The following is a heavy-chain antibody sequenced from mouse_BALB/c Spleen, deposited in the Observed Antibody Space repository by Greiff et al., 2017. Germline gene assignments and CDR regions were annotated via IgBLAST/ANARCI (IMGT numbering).Heavy chain of an antibody. Sequence: VQLKESGPSLVKPSQTLSLTCSVTGDSITSGYWNWIRKFPGNKLEYMGYISYSGSTYYNPSLKSRISITRDTSKNQYYLQLNSVTTEDTATYYCARRGYGNYVGYFDYWGQGTTLTVSS. J-gene: IGHJ2*01. CDR1: GDSITSGY. V-gene: IGHV3-8*02. CDR2: ISYSGST. CDR3: ARRGYGNYVGYFDY. D-gene: IGHD2-10*02.